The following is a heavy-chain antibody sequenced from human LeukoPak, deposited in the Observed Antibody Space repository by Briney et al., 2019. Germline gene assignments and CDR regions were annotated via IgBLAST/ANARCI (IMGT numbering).Heavy chain of an antibody. J-gene: IGHJ5*02. D-gene: IGHD3-9*01. Sequence: PSETLSLTCAVSGGSISSSNWWSWVRQPPGKGLEWIGEIYHSGSTNYSPSLKSRVTISVDTSKNQFSLKLSSVTAADTAVYYCARGLTYYDILTGYSPPWWFDPWGQGTLVTVSS. V-gene: IGHV4-4*02. CDR1: GGSISSSNW. CDR3: ARGLTYYDILTGYSPPWWFDP. CDR2: IYHSGST.